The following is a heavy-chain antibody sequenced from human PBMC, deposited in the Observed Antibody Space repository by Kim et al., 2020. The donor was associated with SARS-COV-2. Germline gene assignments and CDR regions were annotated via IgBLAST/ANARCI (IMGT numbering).Heavy chain of an antibody. V-gene: IGHV1-3*01. CDR1: GYTFTSYA. D-gene: IGHD2-2*01. CDR3: ARFGLCSSTSCSAPEYNYYGGMDV. CDR2: INAANGDT. J-gene: IGHJ6*02. Sequence: ASVKVSCKASGYTFTSYAMYWVRQAPGHRLEWMGWINAANGDTKYSQQFQGRVIITRDTSASTAYMELTSLRSEDTGVYYCARFGLCSSTSCSAPEYNYYGGMDVWGQGTTVTVSS.